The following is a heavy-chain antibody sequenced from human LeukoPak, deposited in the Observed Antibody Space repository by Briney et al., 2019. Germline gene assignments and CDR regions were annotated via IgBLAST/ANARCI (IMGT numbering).Heavy chain of an antibody. CDR1: GGSISSYY. CDR3: ARGESTPLLWFGELNNNWFDP. V-gene: IGHV4-59*01. CDR2: IYYSGST. J-gene: IGHJ5*02. Sequence: PSETLSLTCTVSGGSISSYYWSWIRQPPGKGLEWIGYIYYSGSTNYNPSLKSRVTISVDTSKNQFSQKLSSVTAADTAVYYCARGESTPLLWFGELNNNWFDPWGQGTLVTVSS. D-gene: IGHD3-10*01.